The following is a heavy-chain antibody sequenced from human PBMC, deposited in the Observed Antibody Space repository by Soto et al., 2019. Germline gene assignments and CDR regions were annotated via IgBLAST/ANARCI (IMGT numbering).Heavy chain of an antibody. D-gene: IGHD2-21*02. CDR2: INPNSGGT. Sequence: ASVKVSCTASGYTFTGYYMHWVRQAPGQGLEWMGWINPNSGGTNYAQKFQGWVTMTRDTSISTAYMELSRLRSDDTAVYYCARAYCGGDCYGFMDVWGQGTTVTVSS. V-gene: IGHV1-2*04. J-gene: IGHJ6*02. CDR3: ARAYCGGDCYGFMDV. CDR1: GYTFTGYY.